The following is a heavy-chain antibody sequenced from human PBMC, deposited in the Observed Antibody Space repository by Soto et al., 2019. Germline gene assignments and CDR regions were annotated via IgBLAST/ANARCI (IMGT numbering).Heavy chain of an antibody. CDR1: GFTFDDYT. V-gene: IGHV3-43*01. D-gene: IGHD1-7*01. J-gene: IGHJ4*02. CDR3: AKDKAPYNWNYYFDY. CDR2: ISWDGGST. Sequence: GGSLRISCAASGFTFDDYTMHWVRQAPGKGLEWVSLISWDGGSTYYADSVKGRFTISRDNSKNSLYLQMNSLRTEDTALYYCAKDKAPYNWNYYFDYWGQGTLVTVSS.